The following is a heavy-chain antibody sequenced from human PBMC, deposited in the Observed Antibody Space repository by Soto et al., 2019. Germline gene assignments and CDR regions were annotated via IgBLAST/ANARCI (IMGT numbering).Heavy chain of an antibody. V-gene: IGHV1-69*01. D-gene: IGHD3-22*01. CDR1: GGTFSSYA. J-gene: IGHJ4*02. CDR3: ARDDGYYYDSSGYQGY. CDR2: IIPIFGTA. Sequence: QVQLVQSGAEVKKPGSSVKVSCKASGGTFSSYAISWVRQAPGQGLEWMGGIIPIFGTANYEQKFQGRVTITADESTSTAYMELSSLRSEDTAVYYCARDDGYYYDSSGYQGYWGQGTLVTVSS.